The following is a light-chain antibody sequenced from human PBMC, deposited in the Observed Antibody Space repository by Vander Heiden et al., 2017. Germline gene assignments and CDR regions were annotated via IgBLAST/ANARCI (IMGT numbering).Light chain of an antibody. Sequence: QYALTQPASVSGSPGQSITISCTGTSSDVGGYNYVSWYQQHPGKAPKLMIYEVSNRPSGVSNRFSGSKSGNTASLTISGLQAEDEADYYCSSYTSSSISYVFGTGTKVTVL. J-gene: IGLJ1*01. CDR3: SSYTSSSISYV. CDR1: SSDVGGYNY. V-gene: IGLV2-14*01. CDR2: EVS.